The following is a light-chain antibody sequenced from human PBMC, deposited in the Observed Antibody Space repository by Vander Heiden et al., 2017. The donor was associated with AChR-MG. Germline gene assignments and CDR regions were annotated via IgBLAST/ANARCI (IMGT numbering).Light chain of an antibody. CDR1: SSDVGGYNY. V-gene: IGLV2-8*01. CDR2: EVS. J-gene: IGLJ2*01. CDR3: SSYAGSNNFVV. Sequence: QTALTQPPSASGSPVPSVTISFTGTSSDVGGYNYASWKQRHAGQAPKLMIYEVSKRPSGVPDRFSGSKSDNTASLTVSGLQAEDEADYYCSSYAGSNNFVVFGGGTKLTVL.